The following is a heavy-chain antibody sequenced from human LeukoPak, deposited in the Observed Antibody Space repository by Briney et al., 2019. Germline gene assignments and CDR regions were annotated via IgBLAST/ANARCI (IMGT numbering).Heavy chain of an antibody. D-gene: IGHD5-12*01. CDR1: GYSFIGCY. CDR2: INPNSGTT. V-gene: IGHV1-2*06. J-gene: IGHJ4*02. CDR3: AREWGYSGYDFDY. Sequence: ASVKVSCKASGYSFIGCYMHWMRQAPGQGLEWMGRINPNSGTTKYAQKFEGRVTMTRDTSISTAYMELSRLTSDDTAVYYCAREWGYSGYDFDYWGQGTLVT.